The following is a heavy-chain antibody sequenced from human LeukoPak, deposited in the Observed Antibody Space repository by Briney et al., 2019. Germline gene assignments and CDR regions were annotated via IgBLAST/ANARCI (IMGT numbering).Heavy chain of an antibody. V-gene: IGHV1-18*01. Sequence: ASVKVSCKASGYTFTNCGISWVRQAPGQGLEWMGWISAYNGNTNYAQKLQGRVTMTTDTSTSTAYMEVRSLRSDDTAMYYCARQSFGSGSRDDALDIWGQGTVVTVSS. CDR3: ARQSFGSGSRDDALDI. D-gene: IGHD3-10*01. CDR2: ISAYNGNT. J-gene: IGHJ3*02. CDR1: GYTFTNCG.